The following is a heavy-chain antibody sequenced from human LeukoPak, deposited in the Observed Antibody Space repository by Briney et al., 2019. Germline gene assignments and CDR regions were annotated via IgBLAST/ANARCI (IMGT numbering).Heavy chain of an antibody. J-gene: IGHJ4*02. V-gene: IGHV4-59*01. CDR3: ARAGYSSGYL. CDR1: GGSISSYY. D-gene: IGHD6-19*01. Sequence: SETLSLTCTVSGGSISSYYWRWLRQPPGKGLKGIGYIYYSGSTNYNPSLKRRVTTSVDTSKNQFSLKLSSVTAADTAVYYCARAGYSSGYLWGQGTLVTVSP. CDR2: IYYSGST.